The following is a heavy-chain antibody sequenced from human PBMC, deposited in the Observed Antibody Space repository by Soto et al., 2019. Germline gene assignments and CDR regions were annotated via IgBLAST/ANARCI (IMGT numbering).Heavy chain of an antibody. J-gene: IGHJ3*02. Sequence: EVQLLESGGGLVQPGGSLRLSCAASGFTFSTYAMSWVRQVPGKGLEWVSAISGSGGNTYHADSVKGRFTISRDNSKNTLYLQMNRLRAEDTALYYCASGYDDDAFDIWGQGTMVTVSS. CDR2: ISGSGGNT. V-gene: IGHV3-23*01. D-gene: IGHD5-12*01. CDR3: ASGYDDDAFDI. CDR1: GFTFSTYA.